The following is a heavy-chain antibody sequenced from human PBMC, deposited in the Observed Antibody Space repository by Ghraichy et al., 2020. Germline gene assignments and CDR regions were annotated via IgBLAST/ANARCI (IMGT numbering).Heavy chain of an antibody. J-gene: IGHJ5*02. Sequence: SVKVSCKASGGTFSSYAISWVRQAPGQGLEWMGGIIPIFGTANYAQKFQGRVTITADESTSTAYMELSSLRSEDTAVYYCARTYCSSTSCYGSGNWFDPWGQGTLVTVSS. CDR3: ARTYCSSTSCYGSGNWFDP. D-gene: IGHD2-2*01. V-gene: IGHV1-69*13. CDR2: IIPIFGTA. CDR1: GGTFSSYA.